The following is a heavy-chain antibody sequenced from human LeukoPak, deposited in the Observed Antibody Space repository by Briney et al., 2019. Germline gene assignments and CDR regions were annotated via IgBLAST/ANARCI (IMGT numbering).Heavy chain of an antibody. CDR1: GYTLTELS. CDR3: ATGDVLRYFDWFSN. CDR2: FDPEDGET. V-gene: IGHV1-24*01. D-gene: IGHD3-9*01. Sequence: ASVKVSCKVSGYTLTELSMHWVRQAPGKGLEWMGGFDPEDGETIYAQKFQGRVTMTEDTSTDTVYMELSSLRSEDTAVYYCATGDVLRYFDWFSNWGQGTLVTVSS. J-gene: IGHJ4*02.